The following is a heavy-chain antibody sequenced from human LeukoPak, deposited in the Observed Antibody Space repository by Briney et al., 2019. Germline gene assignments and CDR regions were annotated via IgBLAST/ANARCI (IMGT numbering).Heavy chain of an antibody. V-gene: IGHV4-34*01. CDR3: ASGHFVAARPKLPYDY. CDR1: GGSFSGYY. Sequence: SETLSLTCAVYGGSFSGYYWSWIRQPPGKGLEWIGEINHSGSTNYNPSLKSRVTISVDTSKNQFSLKLSSVTAADTAVYYRASGHFVAARPKLPYDYWGQGTLVTVSS. J-gene: IGHJ4*02. CDR2: INHSGST. D-gene: IGHD6-6*01.